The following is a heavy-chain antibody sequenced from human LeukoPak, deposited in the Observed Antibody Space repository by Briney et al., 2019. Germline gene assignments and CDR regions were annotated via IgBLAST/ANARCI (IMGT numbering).Heavy chain of an antibody. Sequence: ASVNVSCKASGYTFTSYGISWVRQAPGQGLEWMGWISAYNGNTNYAQKLQGRVTITTDTSTSAAYMELRSRRSDDTAVYYCARQNSGCYRGYYGMDVWGQGTTVTVSS. D-gene: IGHD1-26*01. CDR3: ARQNSGCYRGYYGMDV. J-gene: IGHJ6*02. CDR1: GYTFTSYG. V-gene: IGHV1-18*01. CDR2: ISAYNGNT.